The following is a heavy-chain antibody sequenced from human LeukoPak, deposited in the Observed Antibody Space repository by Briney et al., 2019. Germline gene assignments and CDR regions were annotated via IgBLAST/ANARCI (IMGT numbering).Heavy chain of an antibody. CDR1: GGSISSYY. Sequence: SETLSLTCTVSGGSISSYYWSWIRQPAGKGLGWIGRIYTSGSTNYNPSLKSRVTMSVDTSKNQFSLKLSSVTAVDTAVYYCARDPPCGGDCYSDWFDPWGQGTLVTVSS. CDR2: IYTSGST. D-gene: IGHD2-21*02. V-gene: IGHV4-4*07. CDR3: ARDPPCGGDCYSDWFDP. J-gene: IGHJ5*02.